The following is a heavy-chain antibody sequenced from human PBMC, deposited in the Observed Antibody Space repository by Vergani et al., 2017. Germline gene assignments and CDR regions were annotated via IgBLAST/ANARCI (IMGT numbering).Heavy chain of an antibody. CDR1: GGSFSGYY. Sequence: QVQLQQWGAGLLKPSETLSLTCAVYGGSFSGYYWSWIRQPPGKGLEWIGEINHSGSTNYNPSLKSRVTISVDTSKNQFSLKLSSVTAADTAVYYCHLLWFGELFGVVDYGGQGTLVIVSS. D-gene: IGHD3-10*01. J-gene: IGHJ4*02. CDR3: HLLWFGELFGVVDY. CDR2: INHSGST. V-gene: IGHV4-34*01.